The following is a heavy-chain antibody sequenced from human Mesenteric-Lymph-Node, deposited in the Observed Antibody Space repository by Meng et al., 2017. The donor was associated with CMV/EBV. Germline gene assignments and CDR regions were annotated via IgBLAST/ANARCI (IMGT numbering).Heavy chain of an antibody. V-gene: IGHV3-30*14. J-gene: IGHJ5*02. CDR2: ASFDGSNR. CDR1: GFTFTSYG. CDR3: ARDYPRSSTWGS. Sequence: GGSLRLSCTASGFTFTSYGMHWVRQTPDKRLEWVAVASFDGSNRYYADSVKGRFTISRDNSKNTLNLQMNSLRVEDSAIYYCARDYPRSSTWGSWGQGTLVTVSS. D-gene: IGHD6-13*01.